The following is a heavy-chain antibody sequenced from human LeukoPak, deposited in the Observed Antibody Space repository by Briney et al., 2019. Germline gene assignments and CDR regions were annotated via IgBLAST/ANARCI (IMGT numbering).Heavy chain of an antibody. Sequence: GGSLRLSCAASGFTFYNYAMSWVRQAPGKGLEWVSAITGSGTDTFHADFVKVRFTISRDNSESTLYLQMNSLRAEDTATYYCAKGTRLSRPYSFDYWGQGTLVTVSS. V-gene: IGHV3-23*01. D-gene: IGHD1-1*01. J-gene: IGHJ4*02. CDR1: GFTFYNYA. CDR3: AKGTRLSRPYSFDY. CDR2: ITGSGTDT.